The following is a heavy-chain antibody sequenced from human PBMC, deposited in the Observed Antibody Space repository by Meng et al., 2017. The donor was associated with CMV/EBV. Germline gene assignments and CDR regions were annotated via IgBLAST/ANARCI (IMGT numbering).Heavy chain of an antibody. D-gene: IGHD4-17*01. V-gene: IGHV1-69*01. CDR3: AREVDDYGDGWYFDL. J-gene: IGHJ2*01. Sequence: QVQVVKSGAEVKKPGSSVKVSCKASGCTFSSYAISWVRQAPGQGLEWMGGIIPIFGTANYAQKFQGRVTITADESTSTAYMELSSLRSEDTAVYYCAREVDDYGDGWYFDLWGRGTLVTVSS. CDR1: GCTFSSYA. CDR2: IIPIFGTA.